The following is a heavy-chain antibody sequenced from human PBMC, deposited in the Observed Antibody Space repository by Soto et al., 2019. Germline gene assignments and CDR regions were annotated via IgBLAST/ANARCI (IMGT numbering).Heavy chain of an antibody. V-gene: IGHV4-39*01. CDR1: GGSISSSSYY. CDR2: IYYSGST. Sequence: SETLSLTCTVSGGSISSSSYYWGWIRQPPGKGLEWIGSIYYSGSTYYNPSLKSRVTISVDTSKNQFSLKLSSVTAADTAVYYCARHRWDIVVVPANWFDPWGQGTLVTVSS. CDR3: ARHRWDIVVVPANWFDP. J-gene: IGHJ5*02. D-gene: IGHD2-2*01.